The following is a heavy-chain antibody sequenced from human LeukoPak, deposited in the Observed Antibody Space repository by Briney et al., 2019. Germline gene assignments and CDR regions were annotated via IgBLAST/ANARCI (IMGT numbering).Heavy chain of an antibody. Sequence: ASVKVSCKVSGLTVSDVSIHWVRQAPGKGLEWMGGLDLEDLEIIYAEKFQGRVTMTEDTSTDTAYMELSSLRSDDTAIYYCTIPSPYGDFGWFDPWGQGTLVTVSS. V-gene: IGHV1-24*01. D-gene: IGHD3-3*01. CDR3: TIPSPYGDFGWFDP. CDR2: LDLEDLEI. J-gene: IGHJ5*02. CDR1: GLTVSDVS.